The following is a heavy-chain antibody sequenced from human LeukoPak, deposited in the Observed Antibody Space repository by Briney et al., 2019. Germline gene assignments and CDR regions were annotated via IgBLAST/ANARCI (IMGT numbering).Heavy chain of an antibody. CDR3: ARTLGIVAALDYYYMDV. J-gene: IGHJ6*03. D-gene: IGHD5-12*01. CDR2: IYYSGST. CDR1: GGSISSSSYY. Sequence: PSETLSLTCTVSGGSISSSSYYWGWIRQPPGKGLEWIGNIYYSGSTYYNPSLKSRVTISVDTSKNQFSLKLSSVTATDTAVYYCARTLGIVAALDYYYMDVWGKGTTVTVSS. V-gene: IGHV4-39*01.